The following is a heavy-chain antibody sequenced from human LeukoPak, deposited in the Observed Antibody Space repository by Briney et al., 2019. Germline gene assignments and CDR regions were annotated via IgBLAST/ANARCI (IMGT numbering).Heavy chain of an antibody. V-gene: IGHV7-4-1*02. CDR2: INTNTGNP. D-gene: IGHD6-13*01. CDR1: GYTFTSYA. Sequence: ASVKVSCKASGYTFTSYAMNWVRQAPGQGLEWMGWINTNTGNPTYAQGFTGRFVFSLDTPVSTAYLQISSLKAEDTAVYYCARGGSRAGTLNYWGQGTLVTVSS. J-gene: IGHJ4*02. CDR3: ARGGSRAGTLNY.